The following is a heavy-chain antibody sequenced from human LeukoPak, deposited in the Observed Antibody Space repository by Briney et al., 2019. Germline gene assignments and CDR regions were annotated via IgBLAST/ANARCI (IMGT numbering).Heavy chain of an antibody. D-gene: IGHD2-8*02. J-gene: IGHJ3*02. CDR3: ARDGILGHAFDI. Sequence: GGSLRLSCAASGFTFSSYAMSWARQAPGEGLEWISGISGSGGNTYYADSVKGRFTISRDNSKNTLYLQMNSLRAEDTAVYYCARDGILGHAFDIWGQGTMVTVSS. CDR2: ISGSGGNT. V-gene: IGHV3-23*01. CDR1: GFTFSSYA.